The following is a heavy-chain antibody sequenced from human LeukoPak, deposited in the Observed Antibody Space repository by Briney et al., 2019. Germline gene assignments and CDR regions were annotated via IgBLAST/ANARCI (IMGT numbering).Heavy chain of an antibody. CDR3: ARGGCSGGSCYWNYYYGMDV. D-gene: IGHD2-15*01. J-gene: IGHJ6*04. CDR2: IRQDGGEK. CDR1: GFTFNSYW. V-gene: IGHV3-7*01. Sequence: GGSLRLSCAASGFTFNSYWMHWVRQAPGKGPEWVANIRQDGGEKYYVDSVRGRFTISRDNAKNSLYLRMNNLGAEDSAVYYCARGGCSGGSCYWNYYYGMDVWGKGTTVTVSS.